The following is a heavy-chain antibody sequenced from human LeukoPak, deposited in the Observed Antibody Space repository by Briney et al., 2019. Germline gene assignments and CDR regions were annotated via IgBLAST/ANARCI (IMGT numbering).Heavy chain of an antibody. V-gene: IGHV3-33*01. J-gene: IGHJ4*02. CDR1: GFTFSSCG. CDR2: IWYDGSNK. Sequence: GGSLRLSCAASGFTFSSCGMHWVRRAPGKGLEWVAVIWYDGSNKYYADSVKSRFTISRDNSKNTLYLQMNSLRAEDTAVYYCATFDYWGQGTLVTVSS. CDR3: ATFDY.